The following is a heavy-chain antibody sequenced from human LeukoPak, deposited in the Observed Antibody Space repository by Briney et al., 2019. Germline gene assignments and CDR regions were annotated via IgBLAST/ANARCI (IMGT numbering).Heavy chain of an antibody. Sequence: SETLSLTCTVFGGSISSYYWSWIRQPPGKGLEWIGYIYYSGGTNYNPSLKSRVTISVDTSKNQFSLKLSSVTAADTAVYYCARERRDGPFDYWGQGTLVTVSS. CDR1: GGSISSYY. V-gene: IGHV4-59*01. CDR2: IYYSGGT. J-gene: IGHJ4*02. CDR3: ARERRDGPFDY. D-gene: IGHD5-24*01.